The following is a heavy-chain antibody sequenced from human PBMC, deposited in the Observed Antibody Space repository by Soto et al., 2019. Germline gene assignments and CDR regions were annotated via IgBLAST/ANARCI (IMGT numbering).Heavy chain of an antibody. CDR1: GGSISSSSYY. D-gene: IGHD2-2*01. J-gene: IGHJ6*03. Sequence: SETLSLTCTVSGGSISSSSYYWGWIRQPPGKGLEWIGSIYYSGSTYYNPSLKSRVTISVDTSKNQFSLKLSSVTAADTSVYYCARPRGIVVVPAAMVGPDYYMDVWGKGTTVTVSS. CDR2: IYYSGST. V-gene: IGHV4-39*01. CDR3: ARPRGIVVVPAAMVGPDYYMDV.